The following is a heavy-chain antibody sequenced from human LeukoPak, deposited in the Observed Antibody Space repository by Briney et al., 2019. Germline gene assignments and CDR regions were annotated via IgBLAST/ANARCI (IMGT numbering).Heavy chain of an antibody. CDR1: GFTFSSYW. J-gene: IGHJ6*02. CDR2: IKQDGSEK. V-gene: IGHV3-7*01. D-gene: IGHD1-1*01. CDR3: AREDWRILGYYYGMDV. Sequence: GGSLRLSCAASGFTFSSYWMSWVRQAPGKGPEWVANIKQDGSEKYYVDSVKGRFTISRDNAKNSLYLQMNSLRAEDTAVYYCAREDWRILGYYYGMDVWGQGTTVTVSS.